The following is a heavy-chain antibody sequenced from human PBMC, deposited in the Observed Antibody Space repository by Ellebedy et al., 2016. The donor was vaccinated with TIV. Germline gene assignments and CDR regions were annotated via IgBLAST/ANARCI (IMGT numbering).Heavy chain of an antibody. CDR1: GLTFSSYG. J-gene: IGHJ4*02. Sequence: PGGSLRLSCAASGLTFSSYGMHWIRQAPDKGLEWVAVIWYDGSIKYLADSVKGRFTISRDNFNNTLYLQMNSLRAEDTAVYWCASWDFDYWGQGTLVTVSS. CDR2: IWYDGSIK. D-gene: IGHD7-27*01. V-gene: IGHV3-33*01. CDR3: ASWDFDY.